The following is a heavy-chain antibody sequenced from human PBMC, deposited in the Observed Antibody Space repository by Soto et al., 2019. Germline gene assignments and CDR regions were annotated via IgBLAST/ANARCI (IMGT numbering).Heavy chain of an antibody. CDR2: ISGSGGST. V-gene: IGHV3-23*01. CDR3: AIDTAIRDYYYYYYMDV. CDR1: ALTFSSYA. J-gene: IGHJ6*03. D-gene: IGHD2-2*02. Sequence: GGSLRLSCAASALTFSSYAMSWVRQAPGKGLEWVSAISGSGGSTYYADSVKGRFTISRDNSKNTLYLQMNSLRAEDTAVYYCAIDTAIRDYYYYYYMDVWGKGTTVTVSS.